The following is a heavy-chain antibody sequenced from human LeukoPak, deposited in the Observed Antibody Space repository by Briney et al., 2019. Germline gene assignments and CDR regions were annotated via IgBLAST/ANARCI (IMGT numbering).Heavy chain of an antibody. D-gene: IGHD3-22*01. V-gene: IGHV3-33*01. CDR1: GFTFSSYG. J-gene: IGHJ4*02. CDR3: ARDIKRGDYYDSSGYLGLFDY. Sequence: GRSLRLSCAASGFTFSSYGMHWVRQAPGKGLEWVAFIWYDGSNRYYADSVKGRFTISSDNSKNTLYLQMNSLRAEDTAVYYCARDIKRGDYYDSSGYLGLFDYWGQGTLVTVSS. CDR2: IWYDGSNR.